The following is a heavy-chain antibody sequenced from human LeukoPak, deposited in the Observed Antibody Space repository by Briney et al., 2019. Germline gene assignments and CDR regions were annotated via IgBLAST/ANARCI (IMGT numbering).Heavy chain of an antibody. V-gene: IGHV4-34*01. CDR2: INHSGST. CDR1: GGSFSGYY. J-gene: IGHJ4*02. CDR3: ARRSGKGSGSYYKTYYFVY. Sequence: SETLSLTCAVYGGSFSGYYWSWIRQPPGKGQEWIGEINHSGSTNYNPSLRSRVTISVDTSKIQFSLKLSSVTAADRAVYYCARRSGKGSGSYYKTYYFVYWGQRTLVTVSS. D-gene: IGHD3-10*01.